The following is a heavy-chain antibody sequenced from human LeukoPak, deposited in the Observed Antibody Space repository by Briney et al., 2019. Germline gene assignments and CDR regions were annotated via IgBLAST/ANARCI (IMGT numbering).Heavy chain of an antibody. V-gene: IGHV3-30*18. CDR3: AKDGVDYGDYSYYFDY. J-gene: IGHJ4*02. CDR1: GFTFSTYG. Sequence: PGRSLRLSCAASGFTFSTYGMHWVRQAPGKGLEWVAVISYDGSHKYYADSVKGRFTISRDNSKNTLYLQMNSLRAEDTAVYCCAKDGVDYGDYSYYFDYWGQGILVTVSS. D-gene: IGHD4-17*01. CDR2: ISYDGSHK.